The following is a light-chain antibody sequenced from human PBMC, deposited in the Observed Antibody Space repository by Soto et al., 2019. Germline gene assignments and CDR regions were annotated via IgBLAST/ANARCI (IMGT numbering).Light chain of an antibody. CDR3: QQYGSSPRT. CDR2: GAS. Sequence: EIVLTQSPGTLSLSPGERATLSCRASQTVRNNYLAWYQQKPGQAPRLLIYGASTRATGIPDRFSGSGSVTDFTLTISRLEPEDFAVYFCQQYGSSPRTFGQGTKVDI. CDR1: QTVRNNY. V-gene: IGKV3-20*01. J-gene: IGKJ1*01.